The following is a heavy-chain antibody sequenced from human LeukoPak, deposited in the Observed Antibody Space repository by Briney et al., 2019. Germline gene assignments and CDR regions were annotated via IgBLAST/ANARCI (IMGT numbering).Heavy chain of an antibody. J-gene: IGHJ4*02. CDR1: GYTFTSYY. CDR3: ARVNGHHGYYFDY. Sequence: ASVTVSCKAYGYTFTSYYMHWVRQAPGQGLEWTGIINPSGGSTSYAQKFQGRVAMTRDMSTSTVYMELSSLRSEDTAVYYCARVNGHHGYYFDYWGQGTLVTVSS. CDR2: INPSGGST. D-gene: IGHD4-17*01. V-gene: IGHV1-46*01.